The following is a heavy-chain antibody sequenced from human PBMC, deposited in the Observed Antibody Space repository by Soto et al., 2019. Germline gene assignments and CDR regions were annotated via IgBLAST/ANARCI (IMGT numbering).Heavy chain of an antibody. V-gene: IGHV4-59*01. CDR3: ARGGYRGDSSGYYYGY. J-gene: IGHJ4*02. CDR1: GASIRNYY. CDR2: IYDSGTT. Sequence: SETLSLTCTVSGASIRNYYWTWIRRPPGKGLEWIGYIYDSGTTNYNPSLKSRVSISVDTPNNQFSLRLTSVTAADTAVYYCARGGYRGDSSGYYYGYWGRGTLVTSPQ. D-gene: IGHD3-22*01.